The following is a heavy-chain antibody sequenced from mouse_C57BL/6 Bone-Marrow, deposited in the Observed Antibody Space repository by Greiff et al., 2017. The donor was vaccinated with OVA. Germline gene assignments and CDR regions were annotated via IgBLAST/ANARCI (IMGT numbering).Heavy chain of an antibody. Sequence: VQLKESGPELVKPGASVKIPCKASGYTFTDYNMDWVKQSHGKSLEWIGDINPNNGGTIYNQKFKGKATLTVDKSSSTAYMELRSLTSEDTAVYYCARLANSNYDYAMDYWGQGTSVTVSS. V-gene: IGHV1-18*01. D-gene: IGHD2-5*01. J-gene: IGHJ4*01. CDR3: ARLANSNYDYAMDY. CDR1: GYTFTDYN. CDR2: INPNNGGT.